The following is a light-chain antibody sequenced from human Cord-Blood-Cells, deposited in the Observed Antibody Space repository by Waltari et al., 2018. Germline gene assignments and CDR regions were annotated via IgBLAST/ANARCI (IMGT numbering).Light chain of an antibody. CDR2: DAS. V-gene: IGKV1-33*01. Sequence: DLQVTQSPSSLSSSVGDRVTITCQASQDISNYLNWYQQKPGKAPKLLIYDASNLETGVPSRFSGSGSGTDFTFTISSLQPEDIATYYCQQYDNLPSYTFGQGTKLEIK. J-gene: IGKJ2*01. CDR1: QDISNY. CDR3: QQYDNLPSYT.